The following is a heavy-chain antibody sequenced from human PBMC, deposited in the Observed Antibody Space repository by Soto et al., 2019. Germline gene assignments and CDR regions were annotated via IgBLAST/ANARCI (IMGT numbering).Heavy chain of an antibody. J-gene: IGHJ6*03. Sequence: GGSLRLSCAASGFSFSTYTMDWVRQAPGKGLEWVSSIGTGDSYIYYADSVKGRFTISRDNAKNSLYLQMNSLRAEDTAVYYCARKTGQAMTTHYHYYMDVWGKGTTVTVSS. D-gene: IGHD3-9*01. CDR2: IGTGDSYI. CDR1: GFSFSTYT. V-gene: IGHV3-21*01. CDR3: ARKTGQAMTTHYHYYMDV.